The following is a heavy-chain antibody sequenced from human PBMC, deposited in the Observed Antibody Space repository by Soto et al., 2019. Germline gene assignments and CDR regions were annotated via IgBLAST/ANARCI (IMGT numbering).Heavy chain of an antibody. Sequence: PSETLSLTCTVSGGSLSSSSYYWGWIRQPPGKGLEWIGSIYYSGSTYYNPSLKSRVTISVDTSKNQFSLKLSSVTAADTAVYYCARKTNGYSGYDYYYFDYWRQGTLDHVSS. CDR1: GGSLSSSSYY. D-gene: IGHD5-12*01. CDR3: ARKTNGYSGYDYYYFDY. J-gene: IGHJ4*02. V-gene: IGHV4-39*01. CDR2: IYYSGST.